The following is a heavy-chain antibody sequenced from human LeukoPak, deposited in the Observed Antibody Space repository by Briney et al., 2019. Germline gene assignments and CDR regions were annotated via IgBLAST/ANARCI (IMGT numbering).Heavy chain of an antibody. Sequence: SETLSLTCTVSGGSISSYYWSWIRQPPGKGLEWIGYIYYSGSTNYNPSLKSRVTISVDTSKNQFSLKLSSVTAADTAVYYCARGPVGGTTYNDGDAFDIWGQGTMVTVSS. J-gene: IGHJ3*02. V-gene: IGHV4-59*01. CDR3: ARGPVGGTTYNDGDAFDI. D-gene: IGHD1-7*01. CDR1: GGSISSYY. CDR2: IYYSGST.